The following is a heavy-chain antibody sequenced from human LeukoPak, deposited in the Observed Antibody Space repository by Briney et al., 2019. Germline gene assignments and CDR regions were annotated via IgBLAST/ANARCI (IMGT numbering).Heavy chain of an antibody. Sequence: HPGGSLRLSCAASGFTFGTYAMSWVRQAPGKGLERVSAISAGGGSTYHADSVKGRLTISRDNSENKLYLQMDSLRAEDTAVYYCAKGDRLKGFDPWGQGTLVTVSS. CDR3: AKGDRLKGFDP. J-gene: IGHJ5*02. CDR2: ISAGGGST. D-gene: IGHD3-22*01. V-gene: IGHV3-23*01. CDR1: GFTFGTYA.